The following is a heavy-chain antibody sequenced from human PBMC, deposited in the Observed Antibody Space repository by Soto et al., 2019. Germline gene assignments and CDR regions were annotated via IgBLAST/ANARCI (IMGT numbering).Heavy chain of an antibody. J-gene: IGHJ6*02. CDR1: GYTFTNYY. D-gene: IGHD6-13*01. CDR2: INPSGGST. Sequence: ASVKVSCKASGYTFTNYYMHWVRQAPGQGLEWMGIINPSGGSTSYAQKFQGRVTMTRDTSTSTVYMELSSLRSEDTAVYYCAREEGHFGSYPGIAAAGKGAYYYYYGMDVWGQGTTVTVS. CDR3: AREEGHFGSYPGIAAAGKGAYYYYYGMDV. V-gene: IGHV1-46*01.